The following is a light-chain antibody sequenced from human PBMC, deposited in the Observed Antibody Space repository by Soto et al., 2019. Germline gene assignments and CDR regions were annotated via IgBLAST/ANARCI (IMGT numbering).Light chain of an antibody. J-gene: IGLJ1*01. CDR2: DDS. CDR3: QVWDTTSYQGV. CDR1: NVGSKS. V-gene: IGLV3-21*02. Sequence: SYELTQPPSVSVAPGQTATVTCGGSNVGSKSVHWYQQKPGQAPVLGVYDDSDRPSGIPERFSGSNSGNTATLTISRVEAGDDAEYYCQVWDTTSYQGVFGTGTKDTV.